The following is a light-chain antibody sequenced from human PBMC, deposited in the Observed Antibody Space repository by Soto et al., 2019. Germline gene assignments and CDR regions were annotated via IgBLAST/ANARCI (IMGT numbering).Light chain of an antibody. CDR3: HKFNAVPT. CDR1: QAIYNY. CDR2: AAS. J-gene: IGKJ4*01. Sequence: DIQMTQSPSSLSASVGDRVTITCRASQAIYNYLAWYQQKPGKVPTLLISAASTLQSGVPSRFSGSGSGTDFTLTISSLQPEDVATYYCHKFNAVPTFGGGTKVEI. V-gene: IGKV1-27*01.